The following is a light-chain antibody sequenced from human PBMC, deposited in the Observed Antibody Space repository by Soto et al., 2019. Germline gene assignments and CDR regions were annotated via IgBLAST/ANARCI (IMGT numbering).Light chain of an antibody. J-gene: IGKJ1*01. CDR2: GAS. V-gene: IGKV3-20*01. CDR3: QQYGSSPPWT. Sequence: EVLLTQSPGTLSLSPGERATLSCRASQSVSSNYFAWYQQKPGQAPRLIIYGASSRANGIPDRFSGSGSGTDFTLTISRLEPEDFAVYYCQQYGSSPPWTFGQGTKVDIK. CDR1: QSVSSNY.